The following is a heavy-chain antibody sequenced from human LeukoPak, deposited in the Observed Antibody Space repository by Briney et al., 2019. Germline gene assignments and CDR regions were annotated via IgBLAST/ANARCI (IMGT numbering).Heavy chain of an antibody. Sequence: PSETLSLTCTVSGGSISSNSYYWDWIRQPPGKGLEWIGEINHSGSTNYNPSLKSRVTISVDTSKNQFSLKLSSVTAADTAVYYCARVRAMVRGVWVDYWGQGTLVTVSS. CDR1: GGSISSNSYY. D-gene: IGHD3-10*01. J-gene: IGHJ4*02. V-gene: IGHV4-39*07. CDR2: INHSGST. CDR3: ARVRAMVRGVWVDY.